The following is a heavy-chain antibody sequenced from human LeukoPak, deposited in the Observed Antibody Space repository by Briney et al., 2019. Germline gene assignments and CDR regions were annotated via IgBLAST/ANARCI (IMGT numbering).Heavy chain of an antibody. CDR2: ISGSGGST. V-gene: IGHV3-23*01. CDR3: AKDPANIGYCSGGSCYSSYFDY. J-gene: IGHJ4*02. D-gene: IGHD2-15*01. CDR1: GFTFSSYA. Sequence: PGGSLRLSCAASGFTFSSYAMSWVRQAPGKGLEWVSAISGSGGSTYYADSVKGRFTISRDNSKNTLYLQMNSPRAEDTAVYYCAKDPANIGYCSGGSCYSSYFDYWGQGTLVTVSS.